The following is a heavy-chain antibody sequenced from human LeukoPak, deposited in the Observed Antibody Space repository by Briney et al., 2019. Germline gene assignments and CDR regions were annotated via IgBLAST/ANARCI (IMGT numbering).Heavy chain of an antibody. CDR2: ISSSSSTI. CDR3: AKDPRYSGSYGYFQH. CDR1: GFTFSSYS. V-gene: IGHV3-48*01. J-gene: IGHJ1*01. Sequence: GGSLRLSCAASGFTFSSYSMNWVRQAPGKGLEWVSYISSSSSTIYYADSVKGRFTISRDNSKNTLYLQMNSLRAEDTAVYYCAKDPRYSGSYGYFQHWGQGTLVTVSS. D-gene: IGHD1-26*01.